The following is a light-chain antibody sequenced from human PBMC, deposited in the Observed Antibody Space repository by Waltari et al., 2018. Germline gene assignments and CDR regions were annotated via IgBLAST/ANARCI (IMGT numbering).Light chain of an antibody. CDR1: QSISKY. J-gene: IGKJ1*01. V-gene: IGKV3-20*01. CDR3: QHYVTLPVT. Sequence: EIVLTQSPGTLSLSSGERATLSCRTSQSISKYLAWDQQKPGQAPRLLIYHASSRATGIPDRFSGSGSGTDFSLTISRLWPEDFAVYYCQHYVTLPVTFGQGTKVEIK. CDR2: HAS.